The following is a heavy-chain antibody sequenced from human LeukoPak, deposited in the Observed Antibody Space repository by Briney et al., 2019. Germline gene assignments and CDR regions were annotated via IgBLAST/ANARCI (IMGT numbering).Heavy chain of an antibody. CDR3: ASKQGDY. Sequence: PGGSLRLSCAASGFTFSSYTMHWVRQAPGKGLEWVAVISYDGSNKYYADSVKGRFTLSRDNAKKSLYLQMNSLRAEDTAVYYCASKQGDYWGQGTLVTVSS. CDR2: ISYDGSNK. J-gene: IGHJ4*02. V-gene: IGHV3-30-3*01. CDR1: GFTFSSYT.